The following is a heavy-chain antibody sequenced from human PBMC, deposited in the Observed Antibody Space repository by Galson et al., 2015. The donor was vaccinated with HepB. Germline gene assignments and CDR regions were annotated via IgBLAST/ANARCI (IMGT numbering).Heavy chain of an antibody. CDR2: ITPFNGNT. CDR3: ATSGMITFGGVIVNPFDY. D-gene: IGHD3-16*02. J-gene: IGHJ4*02. CDR1: GYTFTYRY. Sequence: SVKVSCKASGYTFTYRYLHWVRQAPGQALEWMGWITPFNGNTNYAQKFQDRVTITRDRSMSTAYMELSSLRSEDTAMYYCATSGMITFGGVIVNPFDYWGQGTLVTVSS. V-gene: IGHV1-45*02.